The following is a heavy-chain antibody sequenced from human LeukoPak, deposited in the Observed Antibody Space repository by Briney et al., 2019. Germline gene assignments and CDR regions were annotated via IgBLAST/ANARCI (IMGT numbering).Heavy chain of an antibody. Sequence: GGSLRLSCAASGFTFSSYGMHWVRQAPGKGLEWVAGIWYHGKKDHYADSVKGRFIISRDNAKNSLYLQMNSLRAEDTAVYYCARDVRFYDSSGYDYWGQGTLVTVSS. V-gene: IGHV3-33*01. J-gene: IGHJ4*02. CDR2: IWYHGKKD. CDR1: GFTFSSYG. CDR3: ARDVRFYDSSGYDY. D-gene: IGHD3-22*01.